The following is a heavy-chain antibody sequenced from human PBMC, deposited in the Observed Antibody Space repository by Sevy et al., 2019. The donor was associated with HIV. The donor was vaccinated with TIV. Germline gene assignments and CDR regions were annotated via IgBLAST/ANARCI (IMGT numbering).Heavy chain of an antibody. CDR2: IKSEFDGGAI. J-gene: IGHJ6*02. D-gene: IGHD5-12*01. Sequence: GGSLRLSCTASGFTFSSAWMSWVRQAPGKGLEWVGRIKSEFDGGAIDYAAPVKGRFSISTEDSKITVYLQMNSLKTEDTAVYYCITDPAYRGYDEEVINYYFYGMDVWGQGTTVTVSS. CDR3: ITDPAYRGYDEEVINYYFYGMDV. V-gene: IGHV3-15*01. CDR1: GFTFSSAW.